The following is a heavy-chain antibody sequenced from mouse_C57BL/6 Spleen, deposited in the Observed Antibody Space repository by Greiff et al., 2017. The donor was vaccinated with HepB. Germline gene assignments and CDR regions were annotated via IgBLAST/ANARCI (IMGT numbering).Heavy chain of an antibody. Sequence: QVQLQHSGAELVKPGASVKISCKASGYAFSSYWMNWVKQRPGKGLEWIGQIYPGDGDTNYNGKFKGKATLTADKSSSTAYMQLSSLTSEDSAVYFCARRDPYWYFDVWGTGTTVTVSS. CDR1: GYAFSSYW. J-gene: IGHJ1*03. V-gene: IGHV1-80*01. CDR3: ARRDPYWYFDV. CDR2: IYPGDGDT.